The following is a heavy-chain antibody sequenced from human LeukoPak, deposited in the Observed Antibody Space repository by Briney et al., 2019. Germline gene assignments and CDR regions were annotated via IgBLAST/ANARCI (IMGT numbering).Heavy chain of an antibody. CDR2: ISGSGDRT. Sequence: GGSLRLSCAASGFTFSTYGMSWVRQAPGKGLEWVSAISGSGDRTHYADPVKGRFTISRDNSKNTLYLQMSSLRAEDTAVYYCAKGMYGSGSYSNFDYWGQGTLVTVSS. V-gene: IGHV3-23*01. J-gene: IGHJ4*02. CDR1: GFTFSTYG. D-gene: IGHD3-10*01. CDR3: AKGMYGSGSYSNFDY.